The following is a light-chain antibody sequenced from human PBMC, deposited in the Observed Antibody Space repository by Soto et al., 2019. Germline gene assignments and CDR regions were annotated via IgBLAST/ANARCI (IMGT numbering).Light chain of an antibody. CDR2: EGT. CDR1: SSDIGRYKF. V-gene: IGLV2-14*01. CDR3: SSSTNTNTLVI. J-gene: IGLJ2*01. Sequence: QSASVSGSPGQSITISCTGTSSDIGRYKFVSWFQQHPGKPPKLMIFEGTNRPSGVSNRFSGSKSGNTASLTISGLQAEDEAIYFCSSSTNTNTLVIFGGGTKLTVL.